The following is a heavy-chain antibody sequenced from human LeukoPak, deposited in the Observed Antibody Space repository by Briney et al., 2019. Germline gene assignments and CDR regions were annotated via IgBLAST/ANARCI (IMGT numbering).Heavy chain of an antibody. J-gene: IGHJ4*02. CDR2: IYYSGST. Sequence: SETLSLTCIVSGGSISRYYWSWIWQPPGKGLEWIGYIYYSGSTNYNPSLKSRVTISVDTSKNQLSLKLSSVTAADTAVYYCASLRTYYDVLAGYLPSWYFDYWGQGTLVTVSS. CDR3: ASLRTYYDVLAGYLPSWYFDY. V-gene: IGHV4-59*01. CDR1: GGSISRYY. D-gene: IGHD3-9*01.